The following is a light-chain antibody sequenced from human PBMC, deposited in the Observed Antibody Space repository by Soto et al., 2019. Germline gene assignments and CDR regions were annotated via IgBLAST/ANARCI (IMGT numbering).Light chain of an antibody. J-gene: IGLJ1*01. V-gene: IGLV2-14*03. CDR1: SSDVGGYNY. Sequence: QSVLTQPASVSGSPGQSITISCTGTSSDVGGYNYVSWYQQYPGKAPKVVIYDVDNWPSGVSHRFSGSKSGNTASLTISGLQAEDEADYYCSSYTSSSTRVFGTGTKLTVL. CDR2: DVD. CDR3: SSYTSSSTRV.